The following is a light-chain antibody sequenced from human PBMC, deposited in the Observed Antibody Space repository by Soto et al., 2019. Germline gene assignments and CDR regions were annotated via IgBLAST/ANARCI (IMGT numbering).Light chain of an antibody. J-gene: IGKJ2*01. CDR3: KQRSNWPYT. V-gene: IGKV3-11*01. CDR1: QSVSRY. Sequence: EIVLTQSPATLSLSPGERATLSCRASQSVSRYLAWYQQKSGQAPRLLIYDASNRATGIPARFSGSGSGTGFTLTISSLEPEDFAVYYCKQRSNWPYTFGQGTKLEMK. CDR2: DAS.